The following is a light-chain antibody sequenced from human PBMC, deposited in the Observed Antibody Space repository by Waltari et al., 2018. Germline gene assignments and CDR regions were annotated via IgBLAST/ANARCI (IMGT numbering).Light chain of an antibody. CDR1: SSNIAMTD. CDR2: RNN. J-gene: IGLJ2*01. CDR3: AAWDDSLSAVV. Sequence: QSVLTQPPSASGTPGQRVTISCSGSSSNIAMTDVYGYQQLPGTAPKLLINRNNQRPSGVPDRFSGSKSGTSASLAISVLRSEDEADYYCAAWDDSLSAVVFGGGTKLTVL. V-gene: IGLV1-47*01.